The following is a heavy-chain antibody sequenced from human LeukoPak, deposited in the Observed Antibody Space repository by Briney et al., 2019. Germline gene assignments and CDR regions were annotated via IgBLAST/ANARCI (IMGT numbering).Heavy chain of an antibody. J-gene: IGHJ5*02. V-gene: IGHV3-21*01. CDR3: ASSGAISMIRNNWLDP. CDR1: GLTFSSYS. Sequence: GGSLRLSCAASGLTFSSYSFHWVRQAPGKGLEWVSSISTRSGTYTYYADSVKGRFIISRDNAKNSLYLQMNSLRSDDTAVYYCASSGAISMIRNNWLDPWGQGTLVTVSA. D-gene: IGHD3-22*01. CDR2: ISTRSGTYT.